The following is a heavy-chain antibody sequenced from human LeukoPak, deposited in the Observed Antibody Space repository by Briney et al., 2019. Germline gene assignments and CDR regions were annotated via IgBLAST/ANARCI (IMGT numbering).Heavy chain of an antibody. Sequence: SVKVSCKASGGTFSSYAISWVRQAPGQGLEWMGGIIPIFGTANYAQKFQGRVTITADESTSTAHMELSSLRSEDTAVYYCVSSLYDSSGYYYWGQGTLVTVSS. D-gene: IGHD3-22*01. V-gene: IGHV1-69*13. CDR2: IIPIFGTA. CDR1: GGTFSSYA. J-gene: IGHJ4*02. CDR3: VSSLYDSSGYYY.